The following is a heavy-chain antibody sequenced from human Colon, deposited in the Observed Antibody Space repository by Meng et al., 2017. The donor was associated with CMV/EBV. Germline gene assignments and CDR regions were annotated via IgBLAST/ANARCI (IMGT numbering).Heavy chain of an antibody. Sequence: GGSLRLSCAASGFTFRTHNMNWVRQAPGKGLEWVANINKDESEKNYVGSVKGRFTISRDNAKNSLYLRMNSLRAEDTAVYYCVRDCRREHLFDYWGQGTLVTVSS. D-gene: IGHD1-26*01. V-gene: IGHV3-7*01. CDR3: VRDCRREHLFDY. J-gene: IGHJ4*02. CDR2: INKDESEK. CDR1: GFTFRTHN.